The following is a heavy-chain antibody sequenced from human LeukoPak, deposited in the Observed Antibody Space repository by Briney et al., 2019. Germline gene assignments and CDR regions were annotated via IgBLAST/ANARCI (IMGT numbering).Heavy chain of an antibody. CDR2: IYYSGST. V-gene: IGHV4-39*07. J-gene: IGHJ4*02. D-gene: IGHD6-19*01. Sequence: KPSETLSLTCTVSGGSISSSSYYWGWIRQPPGKGLEWIGSIYYSGSTYYNPSLKSRVTISVDTSKNQFSLKLSSVTAADTAVYYCAREGNSSGLDYWGQGTLVTVSS. CDR1: GGSISSSSYY. CDR3: AREGNSSGLDY.